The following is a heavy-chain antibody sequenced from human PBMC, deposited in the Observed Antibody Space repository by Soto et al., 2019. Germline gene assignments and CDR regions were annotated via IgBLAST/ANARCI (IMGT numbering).Heavy chain of an antibody. CDR2: ISYDGSNK. D-gene: IGHD3-22*01. CDR3: AKEWVYDSSGWSYDY. CDR1: GFTFSSYG. J-gene: IGHJ4*02. Sequence: QVQLVESGGGVVQPGRSLRLSCAASGFTFSSYGMHWVRQAPGKGLEWVAVISYDGSNKYYADSVKGRFTISRDNSKNKRYLQMHSLRAEDTAVYYCAKEWVYDSSGWSYDYWGQGTLVTASS. V-gene: IGHV3-30*18.